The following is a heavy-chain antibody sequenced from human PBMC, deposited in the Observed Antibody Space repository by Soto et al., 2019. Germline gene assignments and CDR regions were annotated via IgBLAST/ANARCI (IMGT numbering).Heavy chain of an antibody. J-gene: IGHJ4*02. Sequence: ETLSLTCNVSGGSISSYFWSWIRQPPGKGLEWIGYISDSGSTNYNPSLKSRVTISADTSKSQFSLKLSSVTAADTAVYYCATNRACSPTVCIGVLDYWGQGTLVTVSS. CDR2: ISDSGST. CDR3: ATNRACSPTVCIGVLDY. CDR1: GGSISSYF. V-gene: IGHV4-59*01. D-gene: IGHD2-15*01.